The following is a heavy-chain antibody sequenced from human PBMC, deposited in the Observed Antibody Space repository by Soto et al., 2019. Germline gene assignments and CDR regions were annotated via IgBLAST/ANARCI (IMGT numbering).Heavy chain of an antibody. CDR1: GFTFSSYA. CDR3: ARDRYEATVKGGLHY. CDR2: ISYDESNK. Sequence: QVQLVESGGGVVQPGRSLRLSCAASGFTFSSYAMHWVRQAPGKGLEWVAVISYDESNKYYADSVKGRFTISRDNSKNTLHLQMISLRAEATAVYYCARDRYEATVKGGLHYWGRGTLVTVSS. V-gene: IGHV3-30*03. D-gene: IGHD4-4*01. J-gene: IGHJ4*02.